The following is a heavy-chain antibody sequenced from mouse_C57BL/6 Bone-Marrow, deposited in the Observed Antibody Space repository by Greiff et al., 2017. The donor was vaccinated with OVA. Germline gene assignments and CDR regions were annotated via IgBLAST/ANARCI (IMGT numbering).Heavy chain of an antibody. D-gene: IGHD2-4*01. CDR1: GFNIKDDY. CDR3: TTIYYDYDGFAY. V-gene: IGHV14-4*01. J-gene: IGHJ3*01. CDR2: IDPENGDT. Sequence: VQLKESGAELVRPGASVKLSCTASGFNIKDDYMHWVKQRPEQGLEWIGWIDPENGDTEYASKFQGKAPITADTSSNTAYLQLSSLTSEDTAVYYCTTIYYDYDGFAYWGQGTLVTVSA.